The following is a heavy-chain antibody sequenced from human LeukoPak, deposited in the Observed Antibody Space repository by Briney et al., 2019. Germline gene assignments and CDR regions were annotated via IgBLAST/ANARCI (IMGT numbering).Heavy chain of an antibody. Sequence: SQTLSLTCTVSGGSISSGDYYWSWIRQPPGKGLEWIGYIYYSGSTNYNPSLKSRVTISVDTSKNQFSLKLSSVTAADTAVYYCARALCSGGSCYSGPPFDYWGQGTLVTVSS. CDR1: GGSISSGDYY. V-gene: IGHV4-30-4*01. D-gene: IGHD2-15*01. CDR2: IYYSGST. CDR3: ARALCSGGSCYSGPPFDY. J-gene: IGHJ4*02.